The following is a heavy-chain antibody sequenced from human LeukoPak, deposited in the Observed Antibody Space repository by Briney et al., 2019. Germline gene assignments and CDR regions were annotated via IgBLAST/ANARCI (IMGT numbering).Heavy chain of an antibody. J-gene: IGHJ5*02. D-gene: IGHD1-26*01. CDR2: IHSSGYT. CDR1: GGSISGYY. V-gene: IGHV4-4*09. CDR3: TKRQGPTSGSYDYFDP. Sequence: PSETLSLTCTVSGGSISGYYWSWTRQPPGQGLEWIAYIHSSGYTYFNPSLKSRVTISVDTSKNQFSLKVTSVTAADTAMYYCTKRQGPTSGSYDYFDPWGQGTLVTVSS.